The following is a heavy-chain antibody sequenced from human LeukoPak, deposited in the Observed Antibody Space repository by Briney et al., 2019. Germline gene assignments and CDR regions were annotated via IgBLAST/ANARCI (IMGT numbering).Heavy chain of an antibody. Sequence: HSETLSLTCAVSGGSISSSNWWSWVRQPPGKGLDWIGEIYHSGSTNYNPSLKSRVTISVDKSKNQFSLKLSSVTAADTAVYYCARVYYYDSSGYFDYWGQGTLVTVSS. CDR1: GGSISSSNW. V-gene: IGHV4-4*02. CDR3: ARVYYYDSSGYFDY. D-gene: IGHD3-22*01. J-gene: IGHJ4*02. CDR2: IYHSGST.